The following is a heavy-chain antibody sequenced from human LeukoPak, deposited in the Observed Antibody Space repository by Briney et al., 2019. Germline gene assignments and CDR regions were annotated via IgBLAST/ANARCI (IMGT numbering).Heavy chain of an antibody. V-gene: IGHV3-23*01. D-gene: IGHD1-1*01. CDR3: ARDHNWAFDF. CDR1: GFTFSSYA. CDR2: ISGSGSST. Sequence: PGGSLRLSCAASGFTFSSYAMSWVRQAPGKGLEWASAISGSGSSTYYADSVKGRFTISRDNSKNTLYLQMNGLRVEDTAVYFCARDHNWAFDFWGRGSLVTVSS. J-gene: IGHJ4*02.